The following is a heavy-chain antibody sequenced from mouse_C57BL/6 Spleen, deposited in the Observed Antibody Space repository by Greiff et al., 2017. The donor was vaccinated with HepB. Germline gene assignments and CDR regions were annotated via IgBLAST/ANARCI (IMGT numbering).Heavy chain of an antibody. CDR3: TKGYYGSRCFAY. CDR1: GFNIKDDY. Sequence: EVQLQQSGAELVRPGASVKLSCTASGFNIKDDYMHWVKQRPEQGLEWIGWIDPENGDTEYASKFQGKATITADTSSNTAYLQLSSLTSEDTAVYDCTKGYYGSRCFAYWGQGTLVTVSA. D-gene: IGHD1-1*01. J-gene: IGHJ3*01. CDR2: IDPENGDT. V-gene: IGHV14-4*01.